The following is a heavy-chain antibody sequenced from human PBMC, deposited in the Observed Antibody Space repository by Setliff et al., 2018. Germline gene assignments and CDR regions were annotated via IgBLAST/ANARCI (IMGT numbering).Heavy chain of an antibody. D-gene: IGHD5-18*01. J-gene: IGHJ4*02. V-gene: IGHV3-7*01. CDR3: ARDVGYTYGLGF. CDR1: GFTFGSLW. CDR2: INEDGSAQ. Sequence: PGESLKISCAASGFTFGSLWMAWVRQTPGKGLEWVANINEDGSAQFYVDSVLGRFTISRDNAHGSLYLQMNSLRVEDTAVYFCARDVGYTYGLGFWGQGTLVTVSS.